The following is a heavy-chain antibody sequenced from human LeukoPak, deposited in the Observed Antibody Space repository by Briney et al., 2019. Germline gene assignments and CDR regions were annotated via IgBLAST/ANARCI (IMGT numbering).Heavy chain of an antibody. CDR2: IYYSGST. CDR3: ARGPQQQLVLWFDP. CDR1: GGSISSSSYY. Sequence: PSETLSLTCTVSGGSISSSSYYWGWIRQPPGKGLEWIGSIYYSGSTYYNPSLKSRVTISVDTSKNQFPLKLSSVTAADTAVYYCARGPQQQLVLWFDPWGQGTLVTVSS. D-gene: IGHD6-13*01. V-gene: IGHV4-39*06. J-gene: IGHJ5*02.